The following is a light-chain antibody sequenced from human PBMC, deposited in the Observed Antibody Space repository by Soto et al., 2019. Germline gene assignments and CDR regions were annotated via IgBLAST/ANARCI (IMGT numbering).Light chain of an antibody. CDR1: SNGVGGYNC. CDR3: TSYAGGNNV. Sequence: QYALTQPPSASGSPGQSVTISCTGTSNGVGGYNCVWWYQQYPGKVPKLIIYEVNKRPSGVPDRFSGSKSGNTASLTISGLQADDEADYYCTSYAGGNNVFGTGTKLTDL. V-gene: IGLV2-8*01. J-gene: IGLJ1*01. CDR2: EVN.